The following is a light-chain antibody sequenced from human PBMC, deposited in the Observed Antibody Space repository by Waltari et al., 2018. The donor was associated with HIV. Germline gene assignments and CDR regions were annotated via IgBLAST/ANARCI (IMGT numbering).Light chain of an antibody. CDR1: QSVLKSSTNKNY. CDR2: WAS. Sequence: DIVMTQSPDSLAVSLGERATINGKSSQSVLKSSTNKNYLAWYQHKPGQPPKLLIYWASTRESGVPDRFSGSGSGTDFTLTISSLQAEDVAVYYCQQYYSYPQNFGQGTKLEIK. CDR3: QQYYSYPQN. J-gene: IGKJ2*01. V-gene: IGKV4-1*01.